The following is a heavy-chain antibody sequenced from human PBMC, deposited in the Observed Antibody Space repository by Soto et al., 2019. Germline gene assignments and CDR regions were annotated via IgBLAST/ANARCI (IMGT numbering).Heavy chain of an antibody. CDR3: ASWNHGYYACFDY. D-gene: IGHD4-17*01. V-gene: IGHV1-8*01. CDR2: MNPNSGNT. Sequence: QVQLVQSGAEVKKSGASVKVSCKASGYTFTSHDINWVRQATGQGLEWMGWMNPNSGNTGYAQKFQGRVTMTRNTSISTAYMELCSLRSEDAAFAYCASWNHGYYACFDYWGQGTLVTVSS. CDR1: GYTFTSHD. J-gene: IGHJ4*02.